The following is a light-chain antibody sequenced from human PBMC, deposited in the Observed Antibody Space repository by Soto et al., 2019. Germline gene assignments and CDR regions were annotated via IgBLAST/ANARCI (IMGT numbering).Light chain of an antibody. Sequence: EIVLTQSPGTLSLSPGHRATLSCRASQSVSSNFLAWYQQKPGQAPRLLIYGASIRATGIPDRFSGSGSGTDFTLTIRRLEPEDFAMYFCHQYGSSPLTFGQGTKVEIK. J-gene: IGKJ1*01. V-gene: IGKV3-20*01. CDR2: GAS. CDR3: HQYGSSPLT. CDR1: QSVSSNF.